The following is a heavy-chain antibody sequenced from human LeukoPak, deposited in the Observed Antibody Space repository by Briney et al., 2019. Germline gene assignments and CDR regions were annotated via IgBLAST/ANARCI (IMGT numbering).Heavy chain of an antibody. Sequence: PGGCMRLACAASGFTFSSYWMQWVRQAPGGGLGWVSRIHSDGSSTSYADSVKGRFTIYRDNAKHTLYLQMNSLRAERTAVYYCARDPGEGYDILTGYYPYYFDYWGQGTLVTVSS. CDR3: ARDPGEGYDILTGYYPYYFDY. D-gene: IGHD3-9*01. V-gene: IGHV3-74*01. CDR1: GFTFSSYW. J-gene: IGHJ4*02. CDR2: IHSDGSST.